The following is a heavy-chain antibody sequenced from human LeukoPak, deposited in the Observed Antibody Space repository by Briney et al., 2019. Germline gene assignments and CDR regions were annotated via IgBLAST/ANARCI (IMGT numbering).Heavy chain of an antibody. CDR2: IWYDGSNK. CDR3: ARGGSYSHFDY. Sequence: GGSLRLSCAASGFTFSSYGMHWVRQAPGKGLEWVAVIWYDGSNKYYADSVKGRFTISRDNSKNTLYLQMNSLRAEDTAVYYCARGGSYSHFDYWGQRTLVTVSS. CDR1: GFTFSSYG. J-gene: IGHJ4*02. D-gene: IGHD3-10*01. V-gene: IGHV3-33*01.